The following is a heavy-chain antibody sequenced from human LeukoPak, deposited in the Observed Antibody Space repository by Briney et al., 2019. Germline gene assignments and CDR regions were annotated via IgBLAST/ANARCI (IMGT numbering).Heavy chain of an antibody. J-gene: IGHJ4*02. V-gene: IGHV1-18*01. CDR2: ISAYNGIP. Sequence: ASVKVSCKASGYTFTSYHIAWVRQAPGRGLEWMGWISAYNGIPKYAENLQGRITMTIDTSTSTAYMELRSLRSDDTAVYYCARDHTGFHFDYWGQGTLVTVSS. CDR3: ARDHTGFHFDY. CDR1: GYTFTSYH.